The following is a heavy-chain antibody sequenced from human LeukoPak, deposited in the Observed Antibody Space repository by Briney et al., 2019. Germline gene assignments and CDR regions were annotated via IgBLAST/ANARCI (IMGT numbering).Heavy chain of an antibody. J-gene: IGHJ4*02. Sequence: GGSLRLSCTASGLTFSNYWMHWVRQAPGKGLVWVSRIKNDGSSTIYADSVKGRFTISRDNAKNTVDLQMNSLSAEDTAVYYCATGGAQYYEYWGQGTVVTVSS. CDR3: ATGGAQYYEY. CDR2: IKNDGSST. D-gene: IGHD3-16*01. V-gene: IGHV3-74*01. CDR1: GLTFSNYW.